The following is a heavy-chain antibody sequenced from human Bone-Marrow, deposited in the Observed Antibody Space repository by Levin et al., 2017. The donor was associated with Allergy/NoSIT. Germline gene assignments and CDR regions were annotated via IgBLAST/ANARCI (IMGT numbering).Heavy chain of an antibody. CDR1: GFTVSSSY. CDR2: IYSGGST. D-gene: IGHD6-19*01. V-gene: IGHV3-53*01. Sequence: PGGSLRLSCAASGFTVSSSYMTWVRQAPGKGLEWVSIIYSGGSTYYADSVKGRFTISRYNSKNTLYLQMNSLRAEDTAVYYCARVGVGTVAGNYFDDWGQGTLVTVSS. CDR3: ARVGVGTVAGNYFDD. J-gene: IGHJ4*02.